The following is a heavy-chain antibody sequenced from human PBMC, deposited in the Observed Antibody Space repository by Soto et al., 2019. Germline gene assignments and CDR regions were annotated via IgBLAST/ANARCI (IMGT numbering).Heavy chain of an antibody. Sequence: QVQLVESGGGEAQPGRSLRLSCAASGFNLSTHGMHWIRHAPGKGLEWVAAMSYDGVRKYYADHAMGRFTISRGITKHARYLQINSLSPEDTAVYYCVRDMEHSLVRGWFDPCGQGSLVIVS. CDR3: VRDMEHSLVRGWFDP. D-gene: IGHD3-10*01. CDR1: GFNLSTHG. J-gene: IGHJ5*02. CDR2: MSYDGVRK. V-gene: IGHV3-30*03.